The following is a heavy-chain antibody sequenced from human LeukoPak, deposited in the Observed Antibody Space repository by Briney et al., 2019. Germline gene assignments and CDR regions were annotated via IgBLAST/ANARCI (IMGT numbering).Heavy chain of an antibody. D-gene: IGHD2-8*01. CDR3: ARVNYCSYGVCHSYDY. V-gene: IGHV1-2*02. Sequence: GAPVRVSSTASEYTFTPHYIHGVRQAPGQELKGMGWINPTSVGTKFAKKFQGRVTMTNDMSITTAYLELSRLRSDDTAVYYCARVNYCSYGVCHSYDYWGQGTLVTVSS. CDR2: INPTSVGT. J-gene: IGHJ4*02. CDR1: EYTFTPHY.